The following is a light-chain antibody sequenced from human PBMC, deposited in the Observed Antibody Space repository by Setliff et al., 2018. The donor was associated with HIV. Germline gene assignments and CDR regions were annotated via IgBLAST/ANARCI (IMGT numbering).Light chain of an antibody. CDR1: SSDVGNYNY. V-gene: IGLV2-14*01. J-gene: IGLJ1*01. Sequence: QSVLTQPASVSGSPGQSITISCTGTSSDVGNYNYVSWYQQHPGKAPKVMIYEVSNRPSGVSNRFSGSKSGNTASLTISGLQAEDEADYYCSSYTRDNTITRVFGTGTKVTVL. CDR2: EVS. CDR3: SSYTRDNTITRV.